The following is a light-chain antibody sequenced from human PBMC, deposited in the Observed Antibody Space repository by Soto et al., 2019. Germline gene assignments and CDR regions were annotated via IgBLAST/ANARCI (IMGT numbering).Light chain of an antibody. CDR1: QGISSW. V-gene: IGKV1-12*01. J-gene: IGKJ4*01. CDR2: AAS. Sequence: DIQMTQAPSSVSASVGDRVTITCRASQGISSWVAWYQQKTGKAPKLLIYAASSLQSGVPSRFSGSESGTEFTLTISSLQPEDFATYYCQQADSFPLTLGGGTKVEIK. CDR3: QQADSFPLT.